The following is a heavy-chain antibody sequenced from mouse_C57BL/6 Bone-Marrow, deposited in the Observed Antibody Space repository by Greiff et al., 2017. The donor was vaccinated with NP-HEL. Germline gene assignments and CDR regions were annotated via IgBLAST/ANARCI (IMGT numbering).Heavy chain of an antibody. Sequence: EVKLVESGAELVRPGASVKLSCTASGFNIKDDYMHWVKQRPEQGLEWIGWIDPENGDTEYASKFQGKATITADTSSNTAYLQLSSLTSEDTAVYYCTTGMSDYDGAWFAYWGQGTLVTVSA. CDR2: IDPENGDT. J-gene: IGHJ3*01. CDR3: TTGMSDYDGAWFAY. CDR1: GFNIKDDY. D-gene: IGHD2-4*01. V-gene: IGHV14-4*01.